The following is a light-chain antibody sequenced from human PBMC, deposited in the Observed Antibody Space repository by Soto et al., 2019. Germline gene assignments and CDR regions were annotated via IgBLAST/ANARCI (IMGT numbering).Light chain of an antibody. Sequence: QSVLTQPASVSGSPGQSITISCTGTSSDVGGYNYVSWYQQHPGKAPKLMIYEGSKRPSGVSNRFSGSKSGNTASLTISGLQAEDEADYYCCSYARLSTFVFGTGTKVTVL. CDR2: EGS. J-gene: IGLJ1*01. CDR3: CSYARLSTFV. V-gene: IGLV2-23*03. CDR1: SSDVGGYNY.